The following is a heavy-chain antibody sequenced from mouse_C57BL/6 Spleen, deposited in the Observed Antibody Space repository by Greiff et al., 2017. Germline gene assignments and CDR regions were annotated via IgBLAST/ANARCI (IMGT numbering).Heavy chain of an antibody. CDR2: IDPENGDT. Sequence: VQLKQSGAELVRPGASVKLSCTASGSNFKDAYMHWVKQRPEQGLEWIGWIDPENGDTAYASKFQGKATLPAATSSNTAYLQLSSLTSEDTSVYYWTHYGSRFWGQGTLVTVSA. J-gene: IGHJ3*01. CDR3: THYGSRF. CDR1: GSNFKDAY. V-gene: IGHV14-4*01. D-gene: IGHD2-2*01.